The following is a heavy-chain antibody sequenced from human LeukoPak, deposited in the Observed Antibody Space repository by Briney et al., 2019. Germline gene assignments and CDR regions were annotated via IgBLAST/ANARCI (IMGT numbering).Heavy chain of an antibody. CDR3: AAVAGLGNAFDI. Sequence: GASVKVSCKASGYTFTGYYMHWVRQAPGQGLEWMGRINPNSGGTNYAQKFQGRVTMTRDTSISTAYMELSRLRSDDTAAYYCAAVAGLGNAFDIWGQGTMVTVSS. CDR1: GYTFTGYY. V-gene: IGHV1-2*02. J-gene: IGHJ3*02. D-gene: IGHD6-19*01. CDR2: INPNSGGT.